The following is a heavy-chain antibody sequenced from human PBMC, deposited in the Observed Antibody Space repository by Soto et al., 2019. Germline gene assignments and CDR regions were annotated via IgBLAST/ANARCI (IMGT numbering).Heavy chain of an antibody. CDR2: ISSSSSYI. J-gene: IGHJ4*02. Sequence: GGSLRLSCAASGFTFSSYSMNWVRQAPGKGLEWVSSISSSSSYIYYADSVKGRFTISRDNAKNSLYLQMNSLRAEDTAVYYCARGLYGSGEFVDYWGQGTLVTAPQ. D-gene: IGHD3-10*01. CDR3: ARGLYGSGEFVDY. V-gene: IGHV3-21*01. CDR1: GFTFSSYS.